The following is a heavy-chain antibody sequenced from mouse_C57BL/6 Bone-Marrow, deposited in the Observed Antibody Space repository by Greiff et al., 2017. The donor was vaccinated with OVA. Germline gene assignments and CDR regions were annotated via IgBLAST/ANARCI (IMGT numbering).Heavy chain of an antibody. Sequence: VQVVESGAELVKPGASVKISCKASGYAFSSYWMNWVKQRPGKGLEWIGQIYPGDGDTNYNGKFKGKATLTADKSSSTAYMQLSSLTSEDSAVYFCARSYDYDQGVDYFDYWGQGTTLTVSS. J-gene: IGHJ2*01. CDR2: IYPGDGDT. D-gene: IGHD2-4*01. CDR3: ARSYDYDQGVDYFDY. CDR1: GYAFSSYW. V-gene: IGHV1-80*01.